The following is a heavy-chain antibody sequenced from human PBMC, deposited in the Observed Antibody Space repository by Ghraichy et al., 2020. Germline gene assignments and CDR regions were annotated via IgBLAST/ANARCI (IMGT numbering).Heavy chain of an antibody. CDR3: LRDPQIGGIFRGWRAHDP. J-gene: IGHJ5*02. CDR2: ITGSGATT. CDR1: GFTFSVYA. V-gene: IGHV3-23*01. D-gene: IGHD3-10*01. Sequence: GGSLRLSCAASGFTFSVYAMSWVRQAPGKGLEWVSSITGSGATTFYEDSVRGRFTISRDNSKDTLFLHLSSLRAEDTAVYYCLRDPQIGGIFRGWRAHDPWGKGSLVAVSS.